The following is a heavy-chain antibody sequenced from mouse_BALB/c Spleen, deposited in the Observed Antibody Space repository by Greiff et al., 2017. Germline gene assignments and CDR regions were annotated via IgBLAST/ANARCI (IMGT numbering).Heavy chain of an antibody. CDR3: ARAITTASWFAY. D-gene: IGHD1-2*01. CDR1: GYSITSDYY. Sequence: EVQLQESGPGLVKPSQSLSLTCSVTGYSITSDYYWNWIRQFPGNKLEWMGYISYDGSNNYNPSLKNRISITRDTSKNQFFLKLNSVTTEDTATYYCARAITTASWFAYWGQGTLVTVSA. V-gene: IGHV3-6*02. CDR2: ISYDGSN. J-gene: IGHJ3*01.